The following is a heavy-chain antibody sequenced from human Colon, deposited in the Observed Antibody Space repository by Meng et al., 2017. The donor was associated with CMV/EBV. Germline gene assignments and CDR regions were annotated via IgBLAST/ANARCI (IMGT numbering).Heavy chain of an antibody. Sequence: QGQLVESGPGLGKPSETLSLSCTVSGGSISSYYWSWIRQPAGKGLEWIGRIYPSGFPKYKPSLESRVTMSADTSKNQISLKLTSVTAADTAVYYCARAQYTYGYWIFDYWGQGTLVTVSS. CDR3: ARAQYTYGYWIFDY. V-gene: IGHV4-4*07. J-gene: IGHJ4*02. CDR2: IYPSGFP. CDR1: GGSISSYY. D-gene: IGHD5-18*01.